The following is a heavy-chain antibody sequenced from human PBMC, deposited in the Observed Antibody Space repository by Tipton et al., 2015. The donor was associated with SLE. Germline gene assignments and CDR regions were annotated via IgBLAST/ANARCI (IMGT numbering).Heavy chain of an antibody. J-gene: IGHJ6*02. CDR3: ATWRRPYYYYGMDV. D-gene: IGHD1-1*01. Sequence: TLSLTCTVSGGSISSYYWSWIRQPPGEGLEWIGCIYYSGGTNYNPSLKSRVTISVNTSKNQFSLKLSSVTAADTAVYYCATWRRPYYYYGMDVWGQGTTVTVSS. V-gene: IGHV4-59*12. CDR1: GGSISSYY. CDR2: IYYSGGT.